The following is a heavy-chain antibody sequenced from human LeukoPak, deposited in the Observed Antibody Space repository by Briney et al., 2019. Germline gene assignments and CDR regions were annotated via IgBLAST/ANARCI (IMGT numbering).Heavy chain of an antibody. CDR3: AKGQTYDYSNPRWFDP. Sequence: GGSLRLSCAASGFTFDDYAMHWVRQAPGKGLEWVSGISWNSGSIGYADSVKGRFTISRDNAKNSLYLQMNSLRAEDMALYYCAKGQTYDYSNPRWFDPWGQGTLVTVSS. V-gene: IGHV3-9*03. CDR2: ISWNSGSI. J-gene: IGHJ5*02. CDR1: GFTFDDYA. D-gene: IGHD4-11*01.